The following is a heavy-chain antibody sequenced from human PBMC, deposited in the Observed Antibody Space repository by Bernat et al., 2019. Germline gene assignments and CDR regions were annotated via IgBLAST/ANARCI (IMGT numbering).Heavy chain of an antibody. D-gene: IGHD3-10*01. V-gene: IGHV3-53*01. CDR3: HSGLLWFRELFDAFDI. Sequence: EVQLVESGGGLIQPGGSLRLSCAASGFTVSSNYMSWVRQAPGKGLEWVSVIYSGGSTYYADSVKGRFTISRDNSKNTRYLQMNSLRAEDTAVYYCHSGLLWFRELFDAFDIWGQGTMVTVSS. CDR2: IYSGGST. CDR1: GFTVSSNY. J-gene: IGHJ3*02.